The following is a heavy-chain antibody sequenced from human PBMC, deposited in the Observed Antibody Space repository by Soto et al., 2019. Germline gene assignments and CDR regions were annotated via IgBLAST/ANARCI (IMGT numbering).Heavy chain of an antibody. CDR2: IFPGDAET. Sequence: PGESLKVSCRGAGDKFATHWIGWVRHKAGKGLEWMGIIFPGDAETRYSPSFQGHITISADKSISIAYLRWSSLKASDTGMYYCATPGGFRMDVWGQGTTVTVSS. CDR1: GDKFATHW. V-gene: IGHV5-51*01. CDR3: ATPGGFRMDV. J-gene: IGHJ6*02. D-gene: IGHD5-12*01.